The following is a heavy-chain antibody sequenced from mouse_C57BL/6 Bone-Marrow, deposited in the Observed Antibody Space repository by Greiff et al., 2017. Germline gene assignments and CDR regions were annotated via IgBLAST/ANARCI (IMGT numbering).Heavy chain of an antibody. CDR2: IDPSDSYT. CDR1: GYTFTSYW. J-gene: IGHJ4*01. V-gene: IGHV1-69*01. Sequence: VQLQQPGAELVMPGASVKLSCKASGYTFTSYWMHWVKQRPGQGLEWIGEIDPSDSYTNYNQKFKGKSTLTVDKSSSTAYMQLSSLTSEDSAVYYCARGDDYYGSNSYAMDYWGQGTSVTVSS. CDR3: ARGDDYYGSNSYAMDY. D-gene: IGHD1-1*01.